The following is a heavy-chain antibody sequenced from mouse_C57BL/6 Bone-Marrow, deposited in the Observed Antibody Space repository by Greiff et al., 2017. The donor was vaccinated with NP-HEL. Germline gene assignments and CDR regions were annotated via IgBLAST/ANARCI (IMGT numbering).Heavy chain of an antibody. CDR3: ARKTTVVADMDY. V-gene: IGHV1-9*01. Sequence: QVQLKESGAELMKPGASVKLSCKATGYTFTGYWIEWVKQRPGHGLEWIGEILPGSGSTNYNEKFKGKATFTADTSSNTAYMQLSSLTTGDSAIYYCARKTTVVADMDYWGQGTSVTVSS. D-gene: IGHD1-1*01. CDR2: ILPGSGST. J-gene: IGHJ4*01. CDR1: GYTFTGYW.